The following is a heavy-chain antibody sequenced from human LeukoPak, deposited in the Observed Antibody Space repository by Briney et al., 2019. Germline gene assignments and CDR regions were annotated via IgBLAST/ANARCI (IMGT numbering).Heavy chain of an antibody. CDR1: VGSISGRNW. J-gene: IGHJ6*02. Sequence: SGTLSLTCAVSVGSISGRNWWSWVRQPPGKGLEWIGEIQHSGNTNSNPSLKSRVTISMDKSKNQFSLKLSSVTAADTAVYYCAHVLEVAWGGMDVWGQGTTVTVSS. V-gene: IGHV4-4*02. D-gene: IGHD7-27*01. CDR2: IQHSGNT. CDR3: AHVLEVAWGGMDV.